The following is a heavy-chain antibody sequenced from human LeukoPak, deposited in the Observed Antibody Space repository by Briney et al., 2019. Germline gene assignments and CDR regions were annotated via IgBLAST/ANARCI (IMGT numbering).Heavy chain of an antibody. CDR3: ARSLDTAMVDY. CDR1: GFTFSNYA. V-gene: IGHV3-48*03. J-gene: IGHJ4*02. CDR2: ISSSGSTI. D-gene: IGHD5-18*01. Sequence: GRSLRLSCAASGFTFSNYAMNWVRQAPGKGLEWVSYISSSGSTIYYADSVKGRFTISRDNAKNSLYLQMNSLGAEDTAVYYCARSLDTAMVDYWGQGTLVTVSS.